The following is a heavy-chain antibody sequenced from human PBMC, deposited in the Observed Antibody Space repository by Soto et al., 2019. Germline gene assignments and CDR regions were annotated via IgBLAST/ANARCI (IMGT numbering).Heavy chain of an antibody. CDR3: AKTPVEIYDSSGYSFDH. V-gene: IGHV3-23*01. D-gene: IGHD3-22*01. CDR1: RFTASTNY. CDR2: ITSSGGGT. J-gene: IGHJ4*02. Sequence: PGGSLRLSCAASRFTASTNYMTWVRQAPGKGLEWVSTITSSGGGTYYADSVRGRFSVSRDILRSTMYLQMNNLAAEDSATYYCAKTPVEIYDSSGYSFDHWGQGTMVTVSS.